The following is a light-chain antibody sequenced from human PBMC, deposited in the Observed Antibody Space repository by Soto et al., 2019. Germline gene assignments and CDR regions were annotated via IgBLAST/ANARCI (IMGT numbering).Light chain of an antibody. Sequence: DIQMTQSPSTLSASVGDRVTITCRASQSINTWLAWYQQKPGTVPKLLIYEASTLESGVPSRFSGSRSGTEFTLTVSSLQPDDFATYYCQQYNDSFRYTFGQGTKLETK. V-gene: IGKV1-5*03. J-gene: IGKJ2*01. CDR1: QSINTW. CDR3: QQYNDSFRYT. CDR2: EAS.